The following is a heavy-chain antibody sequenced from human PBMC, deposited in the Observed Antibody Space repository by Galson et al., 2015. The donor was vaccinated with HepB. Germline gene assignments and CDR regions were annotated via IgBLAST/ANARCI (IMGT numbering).Heavy chain of an antibody. Sequence: SLRLSCAASGFTFSSYDMHWVRQATGKGLEWVSAIGTAGDTYYPGSVKGRFTISRENAKNSLYLQMNSLRAGDTAVYYCARGAGFGPGDAFDIWGQGTMVTVSS. CDR2: IGTAGDT. CDR3: ARGAGFGPGDAFDI. CDR1: GFTFSSYD. V-gene: IGHV3-13*04. D-gene: IGHD3-10*01. J-gene: IGHJ3*02.